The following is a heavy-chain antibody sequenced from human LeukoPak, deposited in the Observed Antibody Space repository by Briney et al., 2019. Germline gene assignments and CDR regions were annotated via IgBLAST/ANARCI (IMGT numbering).Heavy chain of an antibody. CDR1: GGSISTYY. Sequence: PPETLSLTCTVSGGSISTYYWTWIRQPPGKGLEWIGYIHNSVTNSKPSLKSRVTISVDTSKNQSSLKLSSMPAADRAVYYWARYGGYYFDYWGQGTLVTVSS. CDR3: ARYGGYYFDY. V-gene: IGHV4-59*08. D-gene: IGHD3-16*01. J-gene: IGHJ4*02. CDR2: IHNSVT.